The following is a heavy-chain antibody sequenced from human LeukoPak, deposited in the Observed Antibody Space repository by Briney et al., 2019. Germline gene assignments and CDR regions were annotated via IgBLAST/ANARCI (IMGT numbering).Heavy chain of an antibody. CDR1: GYSISSGYY. CDR2: IYHSGST. CDR3: ASTYYYGSGTSAFDI. V-gene: IGHV4-38-2*02. D-gene: IGHD3-10*01. Sequence: SETLSLTCTVSGYSISSGYYWGWIRQPPGKGLGWIGSIYHSGSTYYNPSLKSRVTISVDTSKNQFSLKLSSVTAADTAVYYCASTYYYGSGTSAFDIWGQGTMVTVSS. J-gene: IGHJ3*02.